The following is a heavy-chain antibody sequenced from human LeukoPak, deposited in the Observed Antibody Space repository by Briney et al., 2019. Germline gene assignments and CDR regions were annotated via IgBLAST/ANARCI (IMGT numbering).Heavy chain of an antibody. CDR3: ARERVVGATRGAFDI. CDR1: GFTFSSYS. CDR2: ISSSSSYI. J-gene: IGHJ3*02. Sequence: GGSLRLSCAASGFTFSSYSMNWVRQAPGKGLEWVSSISSSSSYIYYADSVKGRFTISRDNAKNSLYLQMNSLRAEDTAVYDCARERVVGATRGAFDIWGQGTMVTVSS. D-gene: IGHD1-26*01. V-gene: IGHV3-21*01.